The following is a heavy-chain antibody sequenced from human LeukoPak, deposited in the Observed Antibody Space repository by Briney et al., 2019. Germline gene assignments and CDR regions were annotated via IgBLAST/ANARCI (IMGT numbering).Heavy chain of an antibody. V-gene: IGHV1-69*05. J-gene: IGHJ4*02. CDR3: ARWGYCSSTSCSASLYYFDY. CDR2: IIPIFGTA. D-gene: IGHD2-2*01. Sequence: APVKVSCKASGGTFSSYAISWVRQAPGQGLEWMGGIIPIFGTANYAQKFQGRVTITTDESTSTAYMELSSLRSEDTAVYYCARWGYCSSTSCSASLYYFDYWGQGTLVTVSS. CDR1: GGTFSSYA.